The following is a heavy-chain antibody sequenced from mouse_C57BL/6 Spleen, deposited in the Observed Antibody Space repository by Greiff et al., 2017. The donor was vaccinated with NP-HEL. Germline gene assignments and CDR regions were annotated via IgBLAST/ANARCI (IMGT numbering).Heavy chain of an antibody. CDR3: ARSDYGSSFYFDY. Sequence: VMLVESGAELARPGASVKLSCKASGYTFTSYGISWVKQRTGQGLEWIGEIYPRSGNTYYNEKFKGKATLTADKSSSTAYMELRSLTSEDSAVYFCARSDYGSSFYFDYWGQGTTLTVSS. CDR1: GYTFTSYG. D-gene: IGHD1-1*01. CDR2: IYPRSGNT. V-gene: IGHV1-81*01. J-gene: IGHJ2*01.